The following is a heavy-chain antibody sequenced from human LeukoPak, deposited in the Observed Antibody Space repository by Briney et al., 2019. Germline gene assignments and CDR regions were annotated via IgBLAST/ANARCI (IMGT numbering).Heavy chain of an antibody. CDR3: ARGVLGATNY. J-gene: IGHJ4*02. D-gene: IGHD1-26*01. CDR1: GYTFTGYY. CDR2: ISAYNGNT. V-gene: IGHV1-18*04. Sequence: ASVKVSCKASGYTFTGYYMHWVRQAPGQGLEWMGWISAYNGNTNYAQKLQGRVTMTTDTSTSTAYMELRSLRSDDTAVYYCARGVLGATNYWGQGTLVTVSS.